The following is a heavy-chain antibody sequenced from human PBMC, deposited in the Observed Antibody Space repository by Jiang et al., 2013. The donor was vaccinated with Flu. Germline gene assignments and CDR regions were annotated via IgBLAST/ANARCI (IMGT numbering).Heavy chain of an antibody. D-gene: IGHD2-2*01. CDR3: ARDLVIVPAALSV. CDR2: LYYTGSA. CDR1: GGSVSSGNYY. J-gene: IGHJ6*04. V-gene: IGHV4-61*01. Sequence: GLVKPSETLSLTCTVSGGSVSSGNYYWSWIRQPPGKGLEWIGYLYYTGSANYNPSLKSRVTMSVDTSKNQFSLKLTSVTAADTAVYYCARDLVIVPAALSVWGKGTTVTVSS.